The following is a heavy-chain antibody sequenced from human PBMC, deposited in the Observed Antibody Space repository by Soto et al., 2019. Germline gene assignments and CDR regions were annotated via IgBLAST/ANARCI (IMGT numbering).Heavy chain of an antibody. CDR2: IYYSGST. D-gene: IGHD2-2*03. Sequence: PSETLSLTCTVSGGSISSNYWSWIRQPPGKGLEWIGYIYYSGSTNYNPSLKSRVTISLDTSKNQFSLKLSSVTAADTAVYYCASGDCSGASCYDFDYWGQGTLVTVSS. J-gene: IGHJ4*02. V-gene: IGHV4-59*01. CDR1: GGSISSNY. CDR3: ASGDCSGASCYDFDY.